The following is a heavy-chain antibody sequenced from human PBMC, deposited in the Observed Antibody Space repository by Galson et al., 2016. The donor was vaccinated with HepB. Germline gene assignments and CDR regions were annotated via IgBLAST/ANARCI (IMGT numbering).Heavy chain of an antibody. CDR3: AFLVFRGVRYYNGMDV. V-gene: IGHV1-3*01. D-gene: IGHD3-10*01. Sequence: SVKVSCKASGYTFSSYTLHWLRQAPGHSLEWMGWINSATGNTRYSQKFLGRVTSTRDTSASTAYMELSSLRSEDTAVYYCAFLVFRGVRYYNGMDVWGQGTTVTVSS. CDR1: GYTFSSYT. J-gene: IGHJ6*02. CDR2: INSATGNT.